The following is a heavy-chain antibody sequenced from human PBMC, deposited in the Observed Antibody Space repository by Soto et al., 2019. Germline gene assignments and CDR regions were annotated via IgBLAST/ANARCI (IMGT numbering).Heavy chain of an antibody. V-gene: IGHV3-30*18. D-gene: IGHD6-19*01. J-gene: IGHJ4*02. CDR2: ISYDGSNK. Sequence: GGALRLAYAASGFTFRSYGMHWVRQAPGKGLEWVAVISYDGSNKYYADSVKGRFTISRDNSKNTLYLQMNSLRAEDTAVYYCAKDGAMAGYFDYWGQGTLVPVSS. CDR3: AKDGAMAGYFDY. CDR1: GFTFRSYG.